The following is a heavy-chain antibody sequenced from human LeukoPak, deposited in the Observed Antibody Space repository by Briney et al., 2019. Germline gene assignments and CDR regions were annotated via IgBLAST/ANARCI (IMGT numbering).Heavy chain of an antibody. V-gene: IGHV3-11*01. J-gene: IGHJ5*02. Sequence: PGGSLRLSCAASGFTFSDYYMSWIRQAPGKGLEWVSYISSSGSTIYYADSVKGRFTISRDNAKNSLYLQMNSLRAEDTAVYYCARDPTRVFVASNWFDXXXQGXXXTVXS. CDR3: ARDPTRVFVASNWFDX. D-gene: IGHD3-3*01. CDR2: ISSSGSTI. CDR1: GFTFSDYY.